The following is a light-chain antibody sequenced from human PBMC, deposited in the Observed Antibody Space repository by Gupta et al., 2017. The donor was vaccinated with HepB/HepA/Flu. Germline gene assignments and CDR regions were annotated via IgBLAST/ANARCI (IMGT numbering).Light chain of an antibody. Sequence: QSSLTQPASASGLPGQSTTLACAATSSYVGGYNYSSWYQHHPSQAPKLMIYDVSNRPSGVSNRFSGSTSGNTASLAIAGLQAEDAAYYYCSSYTSSSTHMVFGGGTKLTVL. CDR3: SSYTSSSTHMV. V-gene: IGLV2-14*03. CDR1: SSYVGGYNY. CDR2: DVS. J-gene: IGLJ2*01.